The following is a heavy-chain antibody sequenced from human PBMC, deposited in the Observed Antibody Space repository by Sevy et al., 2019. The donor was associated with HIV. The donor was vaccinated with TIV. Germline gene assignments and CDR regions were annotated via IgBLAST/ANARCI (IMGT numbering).Heavy chain of an antibody. CDR2: IYSGGDT. Sequence: GGSLRLSCAASGFTVSSNYMSWVRQAPGKGLEWVSVIYSGGDTYYAHSVKGRFIISRDSSKNTLSLQMNSLRAEDTAVYYCARYLDDYGDYQAVGGMDVWGQGTTVTVSS. J-gene: IGHJ6*02. CDR1: GFTVSSNY. D-gene: IGHD4-17*01. CDR3: ARYLDDYGDYQAVGGMDV. V-gene: IGHV3-53*01.